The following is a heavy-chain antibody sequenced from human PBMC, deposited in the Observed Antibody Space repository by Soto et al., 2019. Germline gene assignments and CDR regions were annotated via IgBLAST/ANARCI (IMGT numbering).Heavy chain of an antibody. CDR1: GFTFSSYA. CDR2: ISGSGGST. J-gene: IGHJ4*02. CDR3: AKTGGYCGGDCYYYFDY. V-gene: IGHV3-23*01. D-gene: IGHD2-21*02. Sequence: GGSLRLSCAASGFTFSSYAMSWVHQAPGKGLEWVSAISGSGGSTYYADSVKGRFTISRDNSKNTLYLQMNSLRAEDTAVYYCAKTGGYCGGDCYYYFDYWGQGTLVTVSS.